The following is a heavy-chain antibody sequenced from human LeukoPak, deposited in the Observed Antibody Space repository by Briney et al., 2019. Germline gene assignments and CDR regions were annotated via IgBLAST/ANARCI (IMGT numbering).Heavy chain of an antibody. Sequence: SETLSLTCAVYGGSFSGYYWSWIRQPPGKGLEWIGEINHSGSTNYNPSLKSRVTISVDTSKNQFSLKLSSVTAADTAVYYCASGVKGELLPGAFDIWGQGTMVTVS. D-gene: IGHD1-26*01. V-gene: IGHV4-34*01. CDR2: INHSGST. J-gene: IGHJ3*02. CDR3: ASGVKGELLPGAFDI. CDR1: GGSFSGYY.